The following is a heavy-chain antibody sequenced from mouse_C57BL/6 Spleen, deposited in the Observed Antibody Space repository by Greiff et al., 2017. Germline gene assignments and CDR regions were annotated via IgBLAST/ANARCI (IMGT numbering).Heavy chain of an antibody. CDR1: GYAFSSSW. V-gene: IGHV1-82*01. Sequence: QVQLQQSGPELVKPGASVKISCKASGYAFSSSWMNWVKQRPGKGLEWIGRIYPGDGDTNYNGKFKGKATLTADKSSSTAYMQLSSLTSEDSAVYFCARSLYGYDWFAYWCQGTLVTVSA. D-gene: IGHD2-2*01. CDR2: IYPGDGDT. CDR3: ARSLYGYDWFAY. J-gene: IGHJ3*01.